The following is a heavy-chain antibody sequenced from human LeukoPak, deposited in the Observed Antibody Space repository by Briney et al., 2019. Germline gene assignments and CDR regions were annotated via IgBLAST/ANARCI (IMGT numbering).Heavy chain of an antibody. CDR1: GGSFSGYY. CDR3: ATGFIVGATSYYYYYMDV. D-gene: IGHD1-26*01. J-gene: IGHJ6*03. Sequence: PSETLSLTCAVYGGSFSGYYWSWIRQPPGKGLEWMGEINHSGSTNYNPSLKSRGTISVDTSKKQFSLKLSSVTAADTAVYYCATGFIVGATSYYYYYMDVWGKGTTVTVSS. V-gene: IGHV4-34*01. CDR2: INHSGST.